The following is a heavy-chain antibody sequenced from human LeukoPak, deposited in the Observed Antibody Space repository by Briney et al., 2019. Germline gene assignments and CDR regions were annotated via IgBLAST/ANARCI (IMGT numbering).Heavy chain of an antibody. CDR1: GGSFSGYY. Sequence: SETQSLTCAVYGGSFSGYYWSWIRQPPGKGLEWIGEINHSGSTNYNPSLKSRVTISVDTSKNQFSLKLSSVTAADTAVYYCARTEEDSGYYPPDYWGQGTLVTVSS. CDR3: ARTEEDSGYYPPDY. CDR2: INHSGST. J-gene: IGHJ4*02. D-gene: IGHD3-22*01. V-gene: IGHV4-34*01.